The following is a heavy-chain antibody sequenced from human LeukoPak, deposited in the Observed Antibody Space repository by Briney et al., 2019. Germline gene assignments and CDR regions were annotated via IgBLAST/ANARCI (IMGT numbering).Heavy chain of an antibody. CDR1: GGSISSYY. J-gene: IGHJ6*03. D-gene: IGHD5-18*01. CDR3: ARTTEGGYTYNYFYYYYMDV. Sequence: PSETLSLTCTVSGGSISSYYWSWIRQPPGKGLEWIGYIYYSGSTNYNPSLKSRISISVDTSKNQFSLKLSSVTAADTAVYYCARTTEGGYTYNYFYYYYMDVWGKGTTVTVSS. CDR2: IYYSGST. V-gene: IGHV4-59*01.